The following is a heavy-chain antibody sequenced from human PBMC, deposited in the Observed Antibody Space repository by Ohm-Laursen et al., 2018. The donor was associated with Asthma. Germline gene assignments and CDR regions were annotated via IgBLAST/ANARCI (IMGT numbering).Heavy chain of an antibody. Sequence: SVKVSCKASGYTFTNYDINWVRQATGQGLEWMGWMTPNSGNTGYAQKFQGRVTMTRNTSISTAYMELSTLRSGDTVVYYCARGLDYGSGNYYFDYWGQGTLVTVSS. V-gene: IGHV1-8*01. J-gene: IGHJ4*02. CDR3: ARGLDYGSGNYYFDY. CDR1: GYTFTNYD. D-gene: IGHD3-10*01. CDR2: MTPNSGNT.